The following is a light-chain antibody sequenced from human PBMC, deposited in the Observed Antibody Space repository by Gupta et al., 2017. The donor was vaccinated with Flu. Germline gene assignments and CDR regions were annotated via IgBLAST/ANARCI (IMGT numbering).Light chain of an antibody. Sequence: QAVVTQQPSLTVSPGWTVTVTCGSNTGAVTSTHYPYWLQQKPGQSPRTLIYDSTKKQSWTPARFSGSLLGGKAALTLSDAQSEDEADYYCLLSYRDVRVFGGGTKLTVL. CDR3: LLSYRDVRV. J-gene: IGLJ3*02. CDR1: TGAVTSTHY. V-gene: IGLV7-46*01. CDR2: DST.